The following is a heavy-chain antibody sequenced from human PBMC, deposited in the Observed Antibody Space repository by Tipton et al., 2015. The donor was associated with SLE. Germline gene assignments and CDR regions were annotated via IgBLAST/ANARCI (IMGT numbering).Heavy chain of an antibody. CDR1: GASIGSGGYS. D-gene: IGHD2-2*01. CDR2: IFHSGIT. V-gene: IGHV4-30-2*01. Sequence: TLSLTCTVSGASIGSGGYSWNWIRQPPGKGLQWIGYIFHSGITYYNPSLKSRVTMSVDTSKNQFSLKLSSVTAADTAQYYCARINVPTAMDFYYYYMDVWGNGTTVTVSS. J-gene: IGHJ6*03. CDR3: ARINVPTAMDFYYYYMDV.